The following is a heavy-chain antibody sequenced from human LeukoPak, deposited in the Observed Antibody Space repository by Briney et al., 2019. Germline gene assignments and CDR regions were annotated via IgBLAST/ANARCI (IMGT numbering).Heavy chain of an antibody. V-gene: IGHV4-30-4*01. D-gene: IGHD3-22*01. Sequence: SETLSLTCTVSGGSISSGDYYWSWLRQPPGKGLEWIGYIYHSGSTYYNPSHKRRVTISVDTSKNQFSLKLSSVTAADTAVYDCAAPRDSSGNYGMDVGGQGTTVTVSS. CDR2: IYHSGST. CDR3: AAPRDSSGNYGMDV. CDR1: GGSISSGDYY. J-gene: IGHJ6*02.